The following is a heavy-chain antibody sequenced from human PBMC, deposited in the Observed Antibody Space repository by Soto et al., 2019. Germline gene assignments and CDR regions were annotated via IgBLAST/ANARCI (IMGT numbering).Heavy chain of an antibody. Sequence: QAQVVQSGAEVRKPGSSVKLSCKASEGTFNSYAIAWVRQAPGQGLEWMGGIIPYYNTLNYAQKFQDRVTITADDSTNTVYMELSSLGSDDTAVYFCASGASRWCPYFFDSWGQGTLVTVSS. J-gene: IGHJ4*02. CDR1: EGTFNSYA. D-gene: IGHD6-13*01. CDR3: ASGASRWCPYFFDS. CDR2: IIPYYNTL. V-gene: IGHV1-69*01.